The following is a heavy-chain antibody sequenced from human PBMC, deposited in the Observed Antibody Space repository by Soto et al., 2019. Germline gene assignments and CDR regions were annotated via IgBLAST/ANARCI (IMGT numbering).Heavy chain of an antibody. CDR3: ARTMRYRGWASWFDP. Sequence: ASVKVSCKASGYTFTSYAIHWVRQAPGQRLEWMGWINAGNGNTKYSQKFQGRVTITADESTSTAYMELSSLRSEDTAVYYCARTMRYRGWASWFDPWGQGTLVPVSS. CDR1: GYTFTSYA. V-gene: IGHV1-3*01. D-gene: IGHD6-19*01. CDR2: INAGNGNT. J-gene: IGHJ5*02.